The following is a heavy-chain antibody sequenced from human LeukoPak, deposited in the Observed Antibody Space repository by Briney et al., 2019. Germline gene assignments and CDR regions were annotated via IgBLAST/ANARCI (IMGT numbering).Heavy chain of an antibody. J-gene: IGHJ4*02. V-gene: IGHV1-18*01. CDR2: ISAYNGNT. CDR1: GYTLTELS. Sequence: ASVKVSCKVSGYTLTELSMHWVRQAPGQGLEWMGWISAYNGNTNYAQKLQGRVTMTTDTSTSTAYMELRSLRSDDTAVYYCARFGYGDYAQGDWGQGTLVTVSS. CDR3: ARFGYGDYAQGD. D-gene: IGHD4-17*01.